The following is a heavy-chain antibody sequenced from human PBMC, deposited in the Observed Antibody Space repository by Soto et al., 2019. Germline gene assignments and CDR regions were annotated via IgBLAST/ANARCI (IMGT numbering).Heavy chain of an antibody. Sequence: QVKLVESGGSVVQPGRSLRLSCAASGFTFNNYGMHWVRQAPGKGLEWVAMISYDGSYKYYADSVKGRFTISRDTSKDTLYLQMNSLRAEDTAVYYCADARVGDSHFDFWGQGTLVTVAA. CDR3: ADARVGDSHFDF. D-gene: IGHD1-26*01. J-gene: IGHJ4*02. CDR2: ISYDGSYK. V-gene: IGHV3-30*03. CDR1: GFTFNNYG.